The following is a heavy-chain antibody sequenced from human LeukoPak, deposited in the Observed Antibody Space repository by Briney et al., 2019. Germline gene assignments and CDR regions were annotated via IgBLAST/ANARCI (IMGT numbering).Heavy chain of an antibody. Sequence: SETLSLTCAVYGGSFSGYYWSWIRQPPGKGLEWIGEINHSGSTNYNPSLKSRVTISVDTSKNQFSLKLSSVTAADTAVYYCARHIVGSGYHAFDIWGQGTMVTVSS. CDR2: INHSGST. V-gene: IGHV4-34*01. J-gene: IGHJ3*02. D-gene: IGHD1-26*01. CDR1: GGSFSGYY. CDR3: ARHIVGSGYHAFDI.